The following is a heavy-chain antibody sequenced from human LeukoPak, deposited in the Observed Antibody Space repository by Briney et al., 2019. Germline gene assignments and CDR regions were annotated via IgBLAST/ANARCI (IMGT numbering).Heavy chain of an antibody. D-gene: IGHD1-26*01. Sequence: GGSLRLSCADSGFTVSSNYMSWVRQAPGKGLEWVSVIYSGGSTYYADSVKGRFTISRDNSKNTLYLQMNSLRAEDTAVYYCARSWELLVFDPWGQGTLVTVSS. CDR2: IYSGGST. CDR1: GFTVSSNY. CDR3: ARSWELLVFDP. V-gene: IGHV3-53*01. J-gene: IGHJ5*02.